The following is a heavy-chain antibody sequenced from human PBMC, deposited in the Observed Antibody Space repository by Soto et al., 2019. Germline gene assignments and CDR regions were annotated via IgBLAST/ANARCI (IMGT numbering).Heavy chain of an antibody. CDR2: ISGGGGST. Sequence: LXLSCVGSGLMFNPYGMSWVRRAPGQGLEWVSSISGGGGSTYYAESVKGRFTISRDNSKNTLYLQMNRLRDEDTAVFYCAIPHEYCSGATWYFPFCYWGQGTLVTVYS. CDR1: GLMFNPYG. CDR3: AIPHEYCSGATWYFPFCY. V-gene: IGHV3-23*01. J-gene: IGHJ4*02. D-gene: IGHD2-15*01.